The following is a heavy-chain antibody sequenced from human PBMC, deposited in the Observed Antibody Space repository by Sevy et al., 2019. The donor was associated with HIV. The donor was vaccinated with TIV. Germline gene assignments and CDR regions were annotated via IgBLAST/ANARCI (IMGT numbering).Heavy chain of an antibody. J-gene: IGHJ4*02. CDR3: AREGCTQPHDY. V-gene: IGHV3-23*01. CDR2: FSFGCGRI. Sequence: LTCAASGFTFAKYSMSWVRQAPGKGLEWVSTFSFGCGRINYADSVKGRFTISRDDSKNTLFLQMNSLRAEDTATYFCAREGCTQPHDYWGQGTLVTVSS. D-gene: IGHD2-8*01. CDR1: GFTFAKYS.